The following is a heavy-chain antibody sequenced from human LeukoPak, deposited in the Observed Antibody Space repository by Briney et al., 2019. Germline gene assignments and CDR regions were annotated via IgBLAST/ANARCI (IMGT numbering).Heavy chain of an antibody. D-gene: IGHD2-15*01. CDR1: GGSISSYY. J-gene: IGHJ4*02. CDR2: INYSGST. V-gene: IGHV4-59*08. Sequence: SETLSLTCTVSGGSISSYYWSWIRQPPGKGLEWIGYINYSGSTKYNPSLKSRVTISVDTSKNQFSLKVSSVTAADTAFYYCARHPSSGGLYYFDYWGQGTLVTVSS. CDR3: ARHPSSGGLYYFDY.